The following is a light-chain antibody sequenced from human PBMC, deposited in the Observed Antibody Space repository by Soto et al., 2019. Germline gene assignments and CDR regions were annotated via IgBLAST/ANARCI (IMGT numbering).Light chain of an antibody. V-gene: IGLV1-44*01. CDR2: NSN. Sequence: QSVLTQPPSASGTPGQRVSISCSGSSSNIGSFSVTWYQQLPGTAPKLLIYNSNQRYSGVPDRFSASKSGTSASLAISGLQSEDEAGYYCAAWDYSLNGPVFGGGTKLTVL. CDR3: AAWDYSLNGPV. CDR1: SSNIGSFS. J-gene: IGLJ2*01.